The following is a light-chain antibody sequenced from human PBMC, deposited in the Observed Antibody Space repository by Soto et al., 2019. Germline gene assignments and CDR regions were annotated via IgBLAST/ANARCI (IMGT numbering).Light chain of an antibody. CDR2: DVS. CDR3: QQYGSSPIP. V-gene: IGKV3-11*01. CDR1: QSVSTY. Sequence: IVLKQSPATLSLSPGERATLSCWASQSVSTYLAWYQQKRGQAPRLLIYDVSTRATGVPARFSGTGSETDFTLTISGLEPEDFAVYYCQQYGSSPIPFGQRTLPAVK. J-gene: IGKJ5*01.